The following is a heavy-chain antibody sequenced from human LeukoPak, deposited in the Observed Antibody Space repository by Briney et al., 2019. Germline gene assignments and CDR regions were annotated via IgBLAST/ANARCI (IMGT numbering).Heavy chain of an antibody. D-gene: IGHD6-19*01. Sequence: GGSLRLSCAASGFTFSSYAMSWVRQAPGKGLEWVSAISGSGGSTYYADSVKGRFTISRDNSKNTLYLQMNSLRAEDTAVFYCAKHQSRPYSSGWYPFDYWGQGTLVTVSS. CDR1: GFTFSSYA. J-gene: IGHJ4*02. CDR3: AKHQSRPYSSGWYPFDY. V-gene: IGHV3-23*01. CDR2: ISGSGGST.